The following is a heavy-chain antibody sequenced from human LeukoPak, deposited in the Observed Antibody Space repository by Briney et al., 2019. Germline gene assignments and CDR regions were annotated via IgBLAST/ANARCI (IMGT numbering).Heavy chain of an antibody. J-gene: IGHJ4*02. CDR3: ARDHGRVVDY. D-gene: IGHD1-26*01. V-gene: IGHV3-21*01. CDR1: GFTFSSYS. CDR2: ISSSSSYI. Sequence: GGSLRLSCAAPGFTFSSYSMNWVRQAPGKGLEWVSSISSSSSYIYYADSVKGRFTISRDNVKNSLYLQMNSLRAEDTAVYYCARDHGRVVDYWGQGTLVTVSS.